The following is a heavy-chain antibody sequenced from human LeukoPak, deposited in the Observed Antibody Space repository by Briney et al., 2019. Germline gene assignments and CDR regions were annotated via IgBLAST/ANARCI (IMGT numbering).Heavy chain of an antibody. J-gene: IGHJ4*02. D-gene: IGHD1-20*01. V-gene: IGHV4-34*01. CDR1: GGSFSGYY. CDR3: VTNWNDSYALY. CDR2: INHSGST. Sequence: SETLSLTCTVYGGSFSGYYWSWIRQPPGKGLEWIGEINHSGSTNYDPSLKSRVTISVDTSKNQFSLKLSSVTAADTAVYYCVTNWNDSYALYWGQGTLVTVSS.